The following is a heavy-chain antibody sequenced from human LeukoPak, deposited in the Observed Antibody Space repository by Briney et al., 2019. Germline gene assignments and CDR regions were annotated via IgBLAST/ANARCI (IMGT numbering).Heavy chain of an antibody. CDR1: GGSVNSGSYF. CDR3: ATDYSNFYGMDV. V-gene: IGHV4-61*01. CDR2: IQNSART. J-gene: IGHJ6*02. Sequence: SETLSLTCTVSGGSVNSGSYFWSWIRQPPGRGLEWIGYIQNSARTNYNPSLESRVTISVDSSKDQFSLRLSSVTAADTAVYYCATDYSNFYGMDVWGQGTTVTVSS. D-gene: IGHD4-11*01.